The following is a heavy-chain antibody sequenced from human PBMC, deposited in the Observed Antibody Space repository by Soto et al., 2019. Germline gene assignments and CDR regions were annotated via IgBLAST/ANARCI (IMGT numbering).Heavy chain of an antibody. Sequence: SETLSLTCTVSGGSISSGGYYWSWIRQHPGKGLEWIGYIYYSGSTYYNPSLKSRVTISVDTSKNQFSLKLSSVTAADTAVYYCARVGDYGDYERGHFDYWGQGTLVTVSS. J-gene: IGHJ4*02. V-gene: IGHV4-31*03. CDR2: IYYSGST. CDR3: ARVGDYGDYERGHFDY. D-gene: IGHD4-17*01. CDR1: GGSISSGGYY.